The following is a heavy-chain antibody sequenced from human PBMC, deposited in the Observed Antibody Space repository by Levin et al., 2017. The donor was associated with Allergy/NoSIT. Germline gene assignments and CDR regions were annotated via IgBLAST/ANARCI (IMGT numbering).Heavy chain of an antibody. D-gene: IGHD1-14*01. CDR1: GFTFSIYS. V-gene: IGHV3-21*01. CDR3: FRRSEREPIDY. Sequence: GGSLRLSCAASGFTFSIYSMNWVRQAPGKGLEWVSSISRSGSSKFYVDSVRGRFTISRDNAKNSLYLQMNSLTAEDTAVYYCFRRSEREPIDYWGQGTLVTVSS. J-gene: IGHJ4*02. CDR2: ISRSGSSK.